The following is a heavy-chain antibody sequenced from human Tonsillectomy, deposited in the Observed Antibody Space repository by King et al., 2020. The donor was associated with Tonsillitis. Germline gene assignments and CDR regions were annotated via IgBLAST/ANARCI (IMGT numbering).Heavy chain of an antibody. CDR3: ARLSNSGCVDY. CDR1: GFTSSSYW. V-gene: IGHV3-7*03. D-gene: IGHD6-19*01. CDR2: IKQDGSEK. Sequence: VQLVESGGGLVQPGGSLRLSCAASGFTSSSYWMSWVRQAPGKGLVWLATIKQDGSEKYYVDSVRGRFTISRDNTKKSLYLQMNSLRAEDTALYFCARLSNSGCVDYWSQGTLVTVSS. J-gene: IGHJ4*02.